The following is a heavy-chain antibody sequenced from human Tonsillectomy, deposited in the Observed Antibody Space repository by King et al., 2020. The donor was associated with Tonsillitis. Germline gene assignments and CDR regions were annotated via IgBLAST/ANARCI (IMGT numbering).Heavy chain of an antibody. J-gene: IGHJ4*02. CDR1: GFTFSSYG. D-gene: IGHD3-10*01. V-gene: IGHV3-33*01. CDR2: VWYDGTIK. CDR3: ARDRGAGMDY. Sequence: VQLVESGGGVVQSGRSLRLSCAASGFTFSSYGIHWVRQAPGKGLEWVAVVWYDGTIKYYADSVKGRLSISRDNSKNTVYLEMNSLRAEDTAVYYCARDRGAGMDYWGQGTLVTVSS.